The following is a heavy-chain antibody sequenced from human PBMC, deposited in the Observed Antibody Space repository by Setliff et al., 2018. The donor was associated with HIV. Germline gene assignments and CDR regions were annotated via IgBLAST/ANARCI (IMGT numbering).Heavy chain of an antibody. J-gene: IGHJ6*03. D-gene: IGHD6-13*01. CDR2: INHSGTT. V-gene: IGHV4-34*01. CDR3: ARGRDASTWYLSHFYSYYYLDV. Sequence: PSETLSLTCTVSGGPLSGYFWTWIRQTPDKGLEWIGDINHSGTTNYNLSLKSRTTFPLDTSKNQLSLKLTSVVAADTGLYFCARGRDASTWYLSHFYSYYYLDVWGNGTTVTVSS. CDR1: GGPLSGYF.